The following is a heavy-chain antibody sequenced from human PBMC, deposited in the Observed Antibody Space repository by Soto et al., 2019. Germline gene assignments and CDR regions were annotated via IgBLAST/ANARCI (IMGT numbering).Heavy chain of an antibody. CDR3: ARLGYDILTGYYYYYMDV. Sequence: SETLSLTCTVSGGSISSYYWSWIRQPPGKGLEWIGYIYYSGSTNYNPSLKSRVTISVDTSKNQFSLKLSSVTAADTAVYYCARLGYDILTGYYYYYMDVWGKGTTVTVSS. D-gene: IGHD3-9*01. CDR1: GGSISSYY. V-gene: IGHV4-59*08. J-gene: IGHJ6*03. CDR2: IYYSGST.